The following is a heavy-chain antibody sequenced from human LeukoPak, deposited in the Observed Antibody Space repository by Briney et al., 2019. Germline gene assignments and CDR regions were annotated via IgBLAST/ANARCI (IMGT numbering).Heavy chain of an antibody. J-gene: IGHJ4*02. V-gene: IGHV3-64D*06. Sequence: PGGSLRLSCSASGLTFSSYAMHWVRQAPGKGLEYVSAISSNGGSTYYADSVKGRFTISRDNSKNTLYLQMSSLRAEDTAVYYCVKGLAYYDFWSGYGFDYWGQGTLVTVSS. CDR2: ISSNGGST. D-gene: IGHD3-3*01. CDR3: VKGLAYYDFWSGYGFDY. CDR1: GLTFSSYA.